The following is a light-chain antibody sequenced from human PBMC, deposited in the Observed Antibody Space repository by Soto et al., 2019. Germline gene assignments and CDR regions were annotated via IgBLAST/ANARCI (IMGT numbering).Light chain of an antibody. Sequence: DIQMTQSPSSLSASVRDRVTITCRASQSISKYLNWYQQKPGKPPKLLIYAASSLQTGVPSRFSGSGSGTDFTLTISSLQPEDCATYYCQQSYSTPPTFGGGTKVEIK. CDR1: QSISKY. J-gene: IGKJ4*01. V-gene: IGKV1-39*01. CDR3: QQSYSTPPT. CDR2: AAS.